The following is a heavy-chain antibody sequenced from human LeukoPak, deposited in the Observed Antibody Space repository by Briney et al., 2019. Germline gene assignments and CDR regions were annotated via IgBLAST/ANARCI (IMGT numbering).Heavy chain of an antibody. Sequence: ASVKVSCKASGGTFSSYAISWVRQAPGQGLEWMGGIIPIFGTANYAQKFQGRVTITADESTSTAYMELSSLRSEDTAVYYCARGPGRIAQIYNWFDPWGQGTLVTVSS. CDR1: GGTFSSYA. J-gene: IGHJ5*02. CDR2: IIPIFGTA. V-gene: IGHV1-69*01. CDR3: ARGPGRIAQIYNWFDP. D-gene: IGHD6-13*01.